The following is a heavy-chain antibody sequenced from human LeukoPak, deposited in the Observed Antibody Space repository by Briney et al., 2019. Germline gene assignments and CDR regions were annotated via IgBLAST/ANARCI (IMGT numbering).Heavy chain of an antibody. CDR3: ARDYKYAFDN. CDR2: IGIDSGNT. CDR1: GFTFSDHS. J-gene: IGHJ4*02. Sequence: GGSLRLSCAASGFTFSDHSMNWVRQAPGKGLEWISYIGIDSGNTNYADSVKGRFTISGDKAKNSLYLQMSSLRVEDTAVYYCARDYKYAFDNWGQGTLVTVSS. V-gene: IGHV3-48*01. D-gene: IGHD5-24*01.